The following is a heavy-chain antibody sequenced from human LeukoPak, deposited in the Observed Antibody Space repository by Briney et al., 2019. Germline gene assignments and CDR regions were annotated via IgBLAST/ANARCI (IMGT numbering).Heavy chain of an antibody. V-gene: IGHV3-33*01. CDR3: TRYNNDHFDY. J-gene: IGHJ4*02. Sequence: GRSLRLSCAGSGFTFGGYGMHWFRHTPGKGLEWVAVIAYDGSRAFYADSVKGRFTICRDNSKNTMSVQMDDLRAEDTAVYYCTRYNNDHFDYWGQGTLVTVSS. D-gene: IGHD1-14*01. CDR2: IAYDGSRA. CDR1: GFTFGGYG.